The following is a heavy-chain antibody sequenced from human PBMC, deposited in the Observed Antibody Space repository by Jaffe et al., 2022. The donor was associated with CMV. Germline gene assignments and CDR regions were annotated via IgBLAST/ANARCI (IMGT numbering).Heavy chain of an antibody. CDR1: GGSISSSSYY. CDR3: ARHPTYGDSNFDY. V-gene: IGHV4-39*01. J-gene: IGHJ4*02. D-gene: IGHD4-17*01. Sequence: QLQLQESGPGLVKPSETLSLTCTVSGGSISSSSYYWGWIRQPPGKGLEWIGSIYYSGSTYYNPSLKSRVTISVDTSKNQFSLKLSSVTAADTAVYYCARHPTYGDSNFDYWGQGTLVTVSS. CDR2: IYYSGST.